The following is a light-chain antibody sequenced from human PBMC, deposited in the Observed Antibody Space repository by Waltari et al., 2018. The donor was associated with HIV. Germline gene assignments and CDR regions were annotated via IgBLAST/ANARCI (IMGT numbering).Light chain of an antibody. J-gene: IGLJ3*02. CDR3: QAWDSGTVV. CDR2: QDN. CDR1: SLGEKY. V-gene: IGLV3-1*01. Sequence: SYEVTHPPSVSVSPGQTASITCSGDSLGEKYTSWYQQRPGQSPVLVIYQDNYRPSGIPDRFSGSNSGNTATLTISGTQSMDEADYYCQAWDSGTVVFGGGTKLTVL.